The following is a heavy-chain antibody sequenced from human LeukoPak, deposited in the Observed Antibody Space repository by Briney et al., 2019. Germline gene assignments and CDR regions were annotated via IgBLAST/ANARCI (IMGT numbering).Heavy chain of an antibody. J-gene: IGHJ4*02. D-gene: IGHD5-24*01. CDR3: ARDGEMATIYFDY. V-gene: IGHV1-69*04. Sequence: SVKVSCKASGGTFSSYAISWVRQAPGQGLEWMGTIIPIVGIANYAQKFQGRVTITADKSTSTAYMELSSLRSEDTAVYYCARDGEMATIYFDYWGQGALVTVSS. CDR2: IIPIVGIA. CDR1: GGTFSSYA.